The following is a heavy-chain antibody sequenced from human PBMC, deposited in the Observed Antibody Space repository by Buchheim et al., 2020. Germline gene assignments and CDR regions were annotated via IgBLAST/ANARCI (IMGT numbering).Heavy chain of an antibody. Sequence: QVQLVESGGGVVQPGRSLRLSCAASGFTFSSKGMHWVRQAPGKGLEWVAVISFDGNHEYYADSVKGRFTISRDSSKNTLYLQMNSLRADDTAVYYCAKSVAGLWGGMDVWGQGTT. D-gene: IGHD6-13*01. CDR2: ISFDGNHE. V-gene: IGHV3-30*18. CDR1: GFTFSSKG. J-gene: IGHJ6*02. CDR3: AKSVAGLWGGMDV.